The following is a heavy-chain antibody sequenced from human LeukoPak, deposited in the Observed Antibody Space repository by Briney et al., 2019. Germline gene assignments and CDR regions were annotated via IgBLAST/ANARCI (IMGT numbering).Heavy chain of an antibody. CDR3: ARASFCSSTSCYTELKNYFDY. D-gene: IGHD2-2*02. CDR1: GFTFNNYN. Sequence: GGSLRLSCAASGFTFNNYNINWVRQAPGKGLEWVSSISSRSSYIYYADSVKGRFTISRDNAQNSLYLQMNSLRAEDTAVYYCARASFCSSTSCYTELKNYFDYWGQGTLVTVSS. J-gene: IGHJ4*02. CDR2: ISSRSSYI. V-gene: IGHV3-21*01.